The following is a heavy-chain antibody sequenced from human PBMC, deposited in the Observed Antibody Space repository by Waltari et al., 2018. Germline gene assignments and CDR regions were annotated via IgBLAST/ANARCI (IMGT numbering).Heavy chain of an antibody. CDR1: GDSVSTNNAA. CDR3: TREGLHAIGY. Sequence: QVQLQQSGPGLVKPSQTLSLTCVISGDSVSTNNAAWNWISQYPSRGLEWLGRTYYRSRLYFDYAESMKTRLSINPDTSKNEFALHLNSVTHEDTAVYYCTREGLHAIGYWGQGTLILVSS. CDR2: TYYRSRLYF. J-gene: IGHJ4*02. D-gene: IGHD5-12*01. V-gene: IGHV6-1*01.